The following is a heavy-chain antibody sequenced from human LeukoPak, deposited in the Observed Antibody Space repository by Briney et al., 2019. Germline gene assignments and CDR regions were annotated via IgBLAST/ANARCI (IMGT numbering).Heavy chain of an antibody. CDR3: ARKDYYYYYMDV. V-gene: IGHV1-69*06. J-gene: IGHJ6*03. CDR2: IIPIFGTA. CDR1: GGTFSSYA. Sequence: ASVKVSCKASGGTFSSYAISWVRQAPGQGLEWMGGIIPIFGTANYAQKFQGRVTITADKSTSTAYMELSSLRSEDTAVYYCARKDYYYYYMDVWGKGTTVTVSS.